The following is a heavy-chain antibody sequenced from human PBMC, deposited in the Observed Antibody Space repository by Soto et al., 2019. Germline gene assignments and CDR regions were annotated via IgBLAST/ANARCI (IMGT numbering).Heavy chain of an antibody. J-gene: IGHJ4*02. Sequence: EVHLVESGGRLVQPGGSLRLSCAASGFRFSDYSMNWVRQAPGRGLEWVSYISSSSFTIHYADSVEGRFAISRDNAKNSLYLQMNSLRVEDTAVYYCARDYNDFWSGHLDYGGQGARVTVSS. CDR2: ISSSSFTI. CDR1: GFRFSDYS. D-gene: IGHD3-3*01. CDR3: ARDYNDFWSGHLDY. V-gene: IGHV3-48*01.